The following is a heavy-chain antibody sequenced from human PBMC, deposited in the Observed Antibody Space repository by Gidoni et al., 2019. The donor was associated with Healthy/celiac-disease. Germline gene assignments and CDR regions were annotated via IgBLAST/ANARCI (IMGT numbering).Heavy chain of an antibody. CDR1: GGSISSYY. CDR3: ARGGTYYYDSSGLSRVLHDY. J-gene: IGHJ4*02. Sequence: QVQLQESGPGLVKPSETLSLTCTVSGGSISSYYWSWIRQPPGKGLEWIGYIYYSGSTNYHPSLKSRVTRSVDTSKNQCSLKLSSVTAADTAVYYCARGGTYYYDSSGLSRVLHDYWGQGTLVTVSS. D-gene: IGHD3-22*01. CDR2: IYYSGST. V-gene: IGHV4-59*01.